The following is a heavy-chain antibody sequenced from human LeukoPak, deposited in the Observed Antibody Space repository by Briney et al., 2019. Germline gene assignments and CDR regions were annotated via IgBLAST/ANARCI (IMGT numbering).Heavy chain of an antibody. CDR3: ASEPNYGSGGY. V-gene: IGHV4-61*02. J-gene: IGHJ4*02. Sequence: SETLSLTCTVSGGSISSGSYYWSWLRQPAGKGLEWIGRIYTSGSTNYNPSLKSRVTMSVDTSKNQFSLKLSSVTAADTAVYYCASEPNYGSGGYWGQGTLVTVSS. CDR2: IYTSGST. D-gene: IGHD3-10*01. CDR1: GGSISSGSYY.